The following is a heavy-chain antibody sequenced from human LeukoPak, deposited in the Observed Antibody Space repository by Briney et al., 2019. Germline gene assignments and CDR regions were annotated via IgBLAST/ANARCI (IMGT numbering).Heavy chain of an antibody. V-gene: IGHV4-59*01. CDR3: ARSLCGGDCYYNWFDP. J-gene: IGHJ5*02. D-gene: IGHD2-21*02. Sequence: QPSETLSLTCTVSGGSISSYYWSWIRQPPGKGLEGIGYIYYSGSTNYNPSLKSRVTISVDTSKNQFSLKLSSVTAADTAVYYCARSLCGGDCYYNWFDPWGQGTLVTVSS. CDR1: GGSISSYY. CDR2: IYYSGST.